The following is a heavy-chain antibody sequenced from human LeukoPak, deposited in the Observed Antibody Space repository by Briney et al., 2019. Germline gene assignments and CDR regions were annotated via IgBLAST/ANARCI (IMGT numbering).Heavy chain of an antibody. CDR3: ARDLGAARDKTYYYYGMDV. V-gene: IGHV1-24*01. J-gene: IGHJ6*02. D-gene: IGHD6-13*01. Sequence: GASVKVSCKVSGYTLTELSMHWVRQAPGKGLEWMGGFDPEDGETIYAQKFQGRVTMTRDTSTSTVYMELSSLRSEDTAVYYCARDLGAARDKTYYYYGMDVWGQGTTVTVSS. CDR1: GYTLTELS. CDR2: FDPEDGET.